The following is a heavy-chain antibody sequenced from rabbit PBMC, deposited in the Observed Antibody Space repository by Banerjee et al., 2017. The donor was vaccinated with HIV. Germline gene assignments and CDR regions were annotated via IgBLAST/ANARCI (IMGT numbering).Heavy chain of an antibody. CDR1: GFSFNNRYV. CDR3: ARDLAGVIGWNFNL. CDR2: IDGGRSDST. J-gene: IGHJ4*01. Sequence: QEQLEESGGDLVQPEGSLTLTCTASGFSFNNRYVMCWVRQAPGKGLEWIACIDGGRSDSTYYANWAKGRLTISKTSSTTVTLEMTSLTAADTATYFCARDLAGVIGWNFNLWGPGTLVTVS. V-gene: IGHV1S45*01. D-gene: IGHD4-1*01.